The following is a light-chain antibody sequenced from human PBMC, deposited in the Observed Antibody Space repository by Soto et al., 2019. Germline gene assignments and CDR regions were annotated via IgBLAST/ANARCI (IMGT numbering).Light chain of an antibody. CDR2: EVI. V-gene: IGLV2-14*01. J-gene: IGLJ1*01. Sequence: QSVLTQPASVSGSPGQSITISCTGTGSDVGAYDYVSWYQQHPGKPPKLIIFEVINRPSGVSSRFSGSRSGNTASLTISGLQAEDEADYYCGSWDSSLSAYVFGTGTKVTVL. CDR3: GSWDSSLSAYV. CDR1: GSDVGAYDY.